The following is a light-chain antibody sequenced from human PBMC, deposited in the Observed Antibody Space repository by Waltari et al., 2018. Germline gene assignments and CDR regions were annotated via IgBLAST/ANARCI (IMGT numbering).Light chain of an antibody. CDR3: QQGNDFPLT. Sequence: DIQMTQSPSSVSASVGDRVTITCRASRDISRWFAWYQQKPGKAPKFLIYDASTLQSGVPSRFSGSGSGREFTLTITSLQPEDFSTYYCQQGNDFPLTFGGGTKVEMK. CDR2: DAS. CDR1: RDISRW. J-gene: IGKJ4*01. V-gene: IGKV1-12*01.